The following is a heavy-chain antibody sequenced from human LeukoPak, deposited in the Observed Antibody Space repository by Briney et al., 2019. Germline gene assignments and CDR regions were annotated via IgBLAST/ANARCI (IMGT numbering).Heavy chain of an antibody. J-gene: IGHJ5*02. CDR2: IYHSGST. CDR3: ARATIPQGLLWFGELSGWFDP. CDR1: GYSISSGYY. D-gene: IGHD3-10*01. Sequence: SETLSLTCTVSGYSISSGYYWGWIRQPPGKGLEWIGSIYHSGSTYYNPSLKSRVTISVDTSKNQFSLKLSSVTAADTAVYYCARATIPQGLLWFGELSGWFDPWGQGTLVTVSS. V-gene: IGHV4-38-2*02.